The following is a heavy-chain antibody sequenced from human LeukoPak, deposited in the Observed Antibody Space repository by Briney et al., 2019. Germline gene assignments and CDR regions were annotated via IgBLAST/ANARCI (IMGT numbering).Heavy chain of an antibody. D-gene: IGHD3-10*01. J-gene: IGHJ4*02. CDR1: GFTFSRYW. CDR3: ARTHGFHYGQYYFDY. CDR2: INTDETST. Sequence: GGSLRLSCAASGFTFSRYWMHWVRQAPGKGLVWVSRINTDETSTTYADFVEGRFTISRDNAKNTLYLQMNSLRAEDTAVYYCARTHGFHYGQYYFDYWGQGALVTVSS. V-gene: IGHV3-74*01.